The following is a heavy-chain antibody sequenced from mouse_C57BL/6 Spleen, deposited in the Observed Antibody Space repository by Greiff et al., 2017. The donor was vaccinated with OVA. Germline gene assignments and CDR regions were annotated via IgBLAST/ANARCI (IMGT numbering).Heavy chain of an antibody. CDR1: GYAFSSSW. CDR3: VPIYYDYPVAY. J-gene: IGHJ3*01. D-gene: IGHD2-4*01. V-gene: IGHV1-82*01. Sequence: VKLVESGPELVKPGASVKISCKASGYAFSSSWMNWVKQRPGKGLEWIGRIYPGDGDTNYNGKFKGKATLTADKSSSTAYMQLSSLTSEDSAVYFCVPIYYDYPVAYWGQGTLVTVSA. CDR2: IYPGDGDT.